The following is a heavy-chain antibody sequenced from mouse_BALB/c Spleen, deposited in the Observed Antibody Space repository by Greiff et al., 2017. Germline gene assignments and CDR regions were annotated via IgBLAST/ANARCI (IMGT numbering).Heavy chain of an antibody. D-gene: IGHD1-3*01. CDR1: GYAFSSYW. V-gene: IGHV1-80*01. CDR3: ARWGKGYYAMDY. Sequence: VKLMESGAELVRPGSSVKISCKASGYAFSSYWMNWVKQRPGQGLEWIGQIYPGDGDTNYNGKFKGKATLTADKSSSTAYMQLSSLTSEDSAVYFCARWGKGYYAMDYWGQGTSVTVSS. J-gene: IGHJ4*01. CDR2: IYPGDGDT.